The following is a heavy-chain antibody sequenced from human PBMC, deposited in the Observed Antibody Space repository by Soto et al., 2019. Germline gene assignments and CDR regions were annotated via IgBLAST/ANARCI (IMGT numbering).Heavy chain of an antibody. CDR2: AYYSGST. V-gene: IGHV4-59*01. CDR3: ARDRSXYGGGGTGEVKENWFDP. CDR1: GVSISRYY. J-gene: IGHJ5*02. Sequence: SETLSLTCSVSGVSISRYYWSWIRQPPGKGLEWIGYAYYSGSTGYNPSLKSRVTMAVDTSKSQVSLQLNSVTAADTAVYYCARDRSXYGGGGTGEVKENWFDPWGQGTLVTVSS. D-gene: IGHD3-10*01.